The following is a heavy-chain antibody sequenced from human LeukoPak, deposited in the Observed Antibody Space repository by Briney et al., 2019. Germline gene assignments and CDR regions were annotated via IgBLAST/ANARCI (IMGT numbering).Heavy chain of an antibody. V-gene: IGHV3-23*01. J-gene: IGHJ4*02. D-gene: IGHD2-2*01. CDR1: GFTFSSYA. CDR3: AKSDHYCSSTSCYPGD. CDR2: ISGSGGST. Sequence: PGGSLRLACAASGFTFSSYAMSCGRPPPGDGREWVSSISGSGGSTYSADSVKGRFTISTDNSKNTLCLQMNSLRAADTAVYYCAKSDHYCSSTSCYPGDWGQGTLVTVSS.